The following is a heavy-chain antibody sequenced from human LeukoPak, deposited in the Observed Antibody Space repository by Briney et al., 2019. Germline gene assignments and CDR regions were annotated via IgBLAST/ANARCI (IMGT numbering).Heavy chain of an antibody. CDR3: ARVAIFGVVGYYYGMDV. V-gene: IGHV1-69*13. D-gene: IGHD3-3*02. Sequence: SVKVSCKASGYTFTIYGISWVRQAPGQGLEWMGGIIPIFGTANYAQKFQGRVTITADESTSTAYMELSSLRSEDTAVYYCARVAIFGVVGYYYGMDVWGQGTTVTVSS. CDR1: GYTFTIYG. J-gene: IGHJ6*02. CDR2: IIPIFGTA.